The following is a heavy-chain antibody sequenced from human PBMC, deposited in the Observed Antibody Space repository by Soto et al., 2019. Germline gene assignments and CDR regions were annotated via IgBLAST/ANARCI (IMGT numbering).Heavy chain of an antibody. CDR2: IYYSGST. CDR1: GGSISSYY. Sequence: SETLSLTCTVSGGSISSYYWSWIRQPPGKGLEWIGYIYYSGSTNYNPSLKSRVTISVDTSKSQFSLKLSSVTAADTAVYYCAREHPLGIGRDRVNAFDIWGQGTMVTVSS. D-gene: IGHD7-27*01. CDR3: AREHPLGIGRDRVNAFDI. J-gene: IGHJ3*02. V-gene: IGHV4-59*01.